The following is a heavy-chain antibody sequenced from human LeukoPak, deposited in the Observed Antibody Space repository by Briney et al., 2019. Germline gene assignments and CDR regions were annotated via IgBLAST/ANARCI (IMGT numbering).Heavy chain of an antibody. V-gene: IGHV3-11*01. CDR2: LSSSGSTI. J-gene: IGHJ5*02. CDR3: ARDPNHPGDWFDP. CDR1: GFTFSDYY. Sequence: PGGTLRLSCAASGFTFSDYYMSWIRQAPGKGLEWVSYLSSSGSTIYYADSVKGRFTISRDNAKNTQYLQMNSLRAEDTAVYYCARDPNHPGDWFDPWGQGTLVTVSS. D-gene: IGHD1-14*01.